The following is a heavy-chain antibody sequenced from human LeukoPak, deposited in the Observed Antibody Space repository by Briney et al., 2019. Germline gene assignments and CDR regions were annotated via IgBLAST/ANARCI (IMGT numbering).Heavy chain of an antibody. CDR1: GFTFSSYS. CDR2: ISSSGSYI. CDR3: ARGYYGDPSQVYYFDY. Sequence: GGSLRLSCAASGFTFSSYSMNWVRQAPGKGLEWVSSISSSGSYIYYADSVKGRFTISRDNAKNSLYLQMNSLRAEDTAVYYCARGYYGDPSQVYYFDYWGQGTLVIVSS. J-gene: IGHJ4*02. D-gene: IGHD4-17*01. V-gene: IGHV3-21*01.